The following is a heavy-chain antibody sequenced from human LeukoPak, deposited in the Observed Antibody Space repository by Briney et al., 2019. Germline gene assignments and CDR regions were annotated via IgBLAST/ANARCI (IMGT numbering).Heavy chain of an antibody. CDR1: GFTVNNNY. J-gene: IGHJ6*02. CDR2: IYSGGST. V-gene: IGHV3-53*04. D-gene: IGHD2-15*01. Sequence: GSLRLSCAASGFTVNNNYMSWVRQAPGKGLECVSVIYSGGSTKYADSVKGRFIVSRHNSENTLYLQLSSPRPEDTAVYYCTKVVSGGGNFVMDVWGQGTTVTVSS. CDR3: TKVVSGGGNFVMDV.